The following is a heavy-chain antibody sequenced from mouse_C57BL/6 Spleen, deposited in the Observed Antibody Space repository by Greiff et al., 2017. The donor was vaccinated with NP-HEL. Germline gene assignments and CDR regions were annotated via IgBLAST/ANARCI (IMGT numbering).Heavy chain of an antibody. J-gene: IGHJ3*01. CDR1: GYTFTSYW. CDR3: ARGGYYGSSPFAY. D-gene: IGHD1-1*01. V-gene: IGHV1-72*01. CDR2: IDPNSGGT. Sequence: QVQLHQPGAELVKPGASVKLSCKASGYTFTSYWMHWVKQRPGRGPEWIGRIDPNSGGTKYNEKFKSKATLTVDKPSSTAYMQLSSLTSEDSAVYYCARGGYYGSSPFAYWGQGTLVTVSA.